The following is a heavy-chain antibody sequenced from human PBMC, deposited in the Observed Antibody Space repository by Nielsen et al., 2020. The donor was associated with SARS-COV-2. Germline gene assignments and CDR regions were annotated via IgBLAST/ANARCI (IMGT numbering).Heavy chain of an antibody. CDR3: AKVWRSGNSYFDY. Sequence: GGSLRLSCAASGFTFSASAMHWVRQASGKGLEWVGRIGTKANSCATACAASVKGSFTISRGDLKNTAYLQMNSLRAEDTAVYYCAKVWRSGNSYFDYWGHGTQVTVSS. CDR1: GFTFSASA. J-gene: IGHJ4*01. D-gene: IGHD4-23*01. CDR2: IGTKANSCAT. V-gene: IGHV3-73*01.